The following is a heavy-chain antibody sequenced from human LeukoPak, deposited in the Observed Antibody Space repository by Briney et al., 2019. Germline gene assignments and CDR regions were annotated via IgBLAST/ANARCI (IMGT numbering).Heavy chain of an antibody. CDR3: ARSAYSSGWYALASN. J-gene: IGHJ1*01. CDR1: GGSFSGYY. CDR2: INHSGST. D-gene: IGHD6-19*01. Sequence: SETLSLTCAFYGGSFSGYYWSWIRQPPGKGLEWIGEINHSGSTNYNPSLKSRVTISVDPSKNQFSLKLSSVTAADTAVYYCARSAYSSGWYALASNWGQGTLVTVSS. V-gene: IGHV4-34*01.